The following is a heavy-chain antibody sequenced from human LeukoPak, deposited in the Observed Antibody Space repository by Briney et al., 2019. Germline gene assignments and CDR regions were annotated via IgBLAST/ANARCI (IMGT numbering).Heavy chain of an antibody. V-gene: IGHV3-7*01. CDR1: GFTFSTYW. CDR3: AKVGSSSWFMDY. CDR2: IRQDGSEI. Sequence: GSLRLSCVASGFTFSTYWMSWVRQAPGKGLEWVANIRQDGSEIYYVDSVKGRFTISRDNAKNSLYLQMNSLRAEDTAVYYCAKVGSSSWFMDYWGQGTLVTVSS. D-gene: IGHD6-13*01. J-gene: IGHJ4*02.